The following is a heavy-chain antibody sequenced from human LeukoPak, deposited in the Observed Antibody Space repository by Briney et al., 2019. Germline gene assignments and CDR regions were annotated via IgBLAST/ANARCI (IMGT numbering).Heavy chain of an antibody. CDR2: ISYDGSNK. V-gene: IGHV3-30*03. CDR1: VFTFSSSG. Sequence: GGSLRLSCAPSVFTFSSSGMHWVRQAPRKGLEGVAVISYDGSNKYYADPVKGRFTISRDNSKNTLYLQMNSLGAEDAAVYYCGGEAMVRGAGSHYFDYWGQGTLVTVSS. CDR3: GGEAMVRGAGSHYFDY. D-gene: IGHD3-10*01. J-gene: IGHJ4*02.